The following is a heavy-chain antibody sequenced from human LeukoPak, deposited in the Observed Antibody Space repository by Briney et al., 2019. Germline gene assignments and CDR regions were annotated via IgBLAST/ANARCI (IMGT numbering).Heavy chain of an antibody. Sequence: RASVKVSCKASGYTFTSYAMHWVRQAPGQRLEWMGWSNAGNGNTKYSQEFQGRVTMTRDTSTSTVYMELSSLRSEDTAVYYCARDVYVLLWFGESGGFDYWGQGTLVTVSS. V-gene: IGHV1-3*02. CDR1: GYTFTSYA. D-gene: IGHD3-10*01. J-gene: IGHJ4*02. CDR3: ARDVYVLLWFGESGGFDY. CDR2: SNAGNGNT.